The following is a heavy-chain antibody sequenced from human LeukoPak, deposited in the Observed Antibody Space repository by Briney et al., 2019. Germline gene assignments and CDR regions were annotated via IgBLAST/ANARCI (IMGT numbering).Heavy chain of an antibody. CDR1: GGSISSYY. CDR3: ARSEYGSGSVSYYFDY. CDR2: IYYSGST. J-gene: IGHJ4*02. D-gene: IGHD3-10*01. V-gene: IGHV4-59*01. Sequence: SETLSLTCTVSGGSISSYYWSWIRQPPGKGLEWIGYIYYSGSTNYNPSLKSRVTISVDTSKNQFSLKLSSVTAADTAVYYCARSEYGSGSVSYYFDYWGQGTLVTVSS.